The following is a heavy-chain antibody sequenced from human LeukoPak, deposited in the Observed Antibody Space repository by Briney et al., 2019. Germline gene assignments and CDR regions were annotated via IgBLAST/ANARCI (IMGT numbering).Heavy chain of an antibody. J-gene: IGHJ4*02. CDR1: GFTFSSYS. Sequence: GGSLRLSCAASGFTFSSYSMNWVRQAPGKGLEWVSSISSSSSYIYYADSVKGRFTISRDNAKNSLYLQMNNLRTEDTAVYYCARDLGLPTIGWGQGTLVTVSS. D-gene: IGHD3-16*01. V-gene: IGHV3-21*01. CDR2: ISSSSSYI. CDR3: ARDLGLPTIG.